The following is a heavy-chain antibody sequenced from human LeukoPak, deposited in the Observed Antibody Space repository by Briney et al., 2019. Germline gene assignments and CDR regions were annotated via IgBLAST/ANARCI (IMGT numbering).Heavy chain of an antibody. CDR3: ARGDYYDSSGYSWFAP. J-gene: IGHJ5*02. CDR2: IYHSGST. V-gene: IGHV4-30-2*01. CDR1: GGSISSGGYS. Sequence: TLSLTCAVSGGSISSGGYSWSWIRQPLGKGLEWIGYIYHSGSTYYNPSLKSRVTISVDRSKNQFSLKLSSVTAADTAVYYCARGDYYDSSGYSWFAPWGQGTLVTVSS. D-gene: IGHD3-22*01.